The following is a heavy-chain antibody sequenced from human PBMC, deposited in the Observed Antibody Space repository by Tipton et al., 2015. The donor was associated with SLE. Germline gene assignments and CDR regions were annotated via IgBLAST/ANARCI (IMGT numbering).Heavy chain of an antibody. CDR3: AVKGLGSSTRDNWFDP. CDR2: INHSGST. D-gene: IGHD2-15*01. Sequence: TLSLTCTVSGGSISSHYWSWIRQPPGNGLAWIGEINHSGSTNYNPSLKSRVPISVDTSKNQFSLKLSSVTAADTAVYYCAVKGLGSSTRDNWFDPWGQGTLVTVSS. J-gene: IGHJ5*02. V-gene: IGHV4-34*01. CDR1: GGSISSHY.